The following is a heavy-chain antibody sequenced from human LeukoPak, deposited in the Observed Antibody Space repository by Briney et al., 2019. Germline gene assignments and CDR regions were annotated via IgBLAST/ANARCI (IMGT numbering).Heavy chain of an antibody. CDR3: ARDLPAPYRGNIVVVPAAHDY. CDR1: GFTFSSYA. Sequence: GGSLRLSCAASGFTFSSYAMSWVRQAPGKGLEWVSGINWNGGSTGYADSVKGRFTISRDNAKNSLYLQMNSLRAEDTALYYCARDLPAPYRGNIVVVPAAHDYWGQGTLVTVSS. CDR2: INWNGGST. V-gene: IGHV3-20*04. J-gene: IGHJ4*02. D-gene: IGHD2-2*01.